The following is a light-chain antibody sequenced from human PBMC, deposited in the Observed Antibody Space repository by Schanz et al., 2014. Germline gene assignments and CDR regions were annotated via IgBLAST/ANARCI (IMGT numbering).Light chain of an antibody. CDR2: DVN. Sequence: QSALTQPASVSGSPGQSITISCTGTSSDVGSYNLVSWYQQHPGKAPKLILYDVNSRPSGVSNRFSGSKSGTSASLAISGLQSEDEADYYCSSHTAITTAVVFGGGTKLTVL. CDR1: SSDVGSYNL. CDR3: SSHTAITTAVV. V-gene: IGLV2-14*02. J-gene: IGLJ2*01.